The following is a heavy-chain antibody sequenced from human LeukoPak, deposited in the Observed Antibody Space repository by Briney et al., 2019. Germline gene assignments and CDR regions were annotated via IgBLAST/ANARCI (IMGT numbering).Heavy chain of an antibody. CDR1: GFRFNDYV. D-gene: IGHD1-14*01. CDR2: ISNHDGSST. J-gene: IGHJ4*02. Sequence: PGGSLRLSCAASGFRFNDYVMTWVRQAPGKGLEWVSAISNHDGSSTDYADSVKGRFTISRDNSKNMVYLQLNSLRAEDTALYYCVRRVRGTPEYWGLGTLVTVSS. CDR3: VRRVRGTPEY. V-gene: IGHV3-23*01.